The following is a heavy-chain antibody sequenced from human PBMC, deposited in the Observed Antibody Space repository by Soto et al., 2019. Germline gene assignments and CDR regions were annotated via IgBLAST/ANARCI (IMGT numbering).Heavy chain of an antibody. Sequence: GSLRLSCAVSGYTFSSYNMNWVRQTPAKGLEWLAYISSSGSNKYYADSVKGRFTISRDNAKKSLYLQMNSLRGEDTALYFCVRWDYYDSSGCYGLDFWGQGTLVTVSS. CDR3: VRWDYYDSSGCYGLDF. V-gene: IGHV3-48*01. CDR1: GYTFSSYN. J-gene: IGHJ4*02. CDR2: ISSSGSNK. D-gene: IGHD3-22*01.